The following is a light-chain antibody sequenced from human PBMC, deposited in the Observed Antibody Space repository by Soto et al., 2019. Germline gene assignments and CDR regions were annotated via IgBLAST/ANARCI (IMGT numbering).Light chain of an antibody. CDR3: QQTYSSPET. J-gene: IGKJ1*01. CDR2: AAS. CDR1: QSISNY. Sequence: DIQMTQSPSSLSASVGDRVTITCRASQSISNYLNWYQHKPGKAPNLLIYAASTLHSGVPSRFSGSGSGTHFTRTISSLQPEDFATYYCQQTYSSPETFAQGTKVE. V-gene: IGKV1-39*01.